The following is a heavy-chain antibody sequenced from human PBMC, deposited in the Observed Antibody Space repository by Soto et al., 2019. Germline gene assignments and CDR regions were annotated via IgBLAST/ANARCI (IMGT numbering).Heavy chain of an antibody. CDR1: GGSISSYY. Sequence: PSETLSLTCTVSGGSISSYYWSWIRQPPGKGLEWIGYIYYSGSTNYNPSLKSRVTISVDTSKNQFSLKLSSVTAADTAVYYCARPPTPLSRYSWFPPWGQGTRVTVS. J-gene: IGHJ5*02. V-gene: IGHV4-59*12. CDR2: IYYSGST. CDR3: ARPPTPLSRYSWFPP.